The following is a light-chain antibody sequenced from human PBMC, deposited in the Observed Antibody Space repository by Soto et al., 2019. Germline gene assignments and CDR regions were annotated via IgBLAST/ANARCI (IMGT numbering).Light chain of an antibody. J-gene: IGLJ2*01. V-gene: IGLV2-8*01. CDR1: SSDIGGYNY. CDR2: EVS. Sequence: QSVLTQPPSASGSPGQSVTISCTGTSSDIGGYNYVSWYQQLPGKAPQFIIYEVSKRPSGVPDRFSGSKSGNTASLTVSGLQAEYEADYYCTSYAGSNNLIFGGGTKLTVL. CDR3: TSYAGSNNLI.